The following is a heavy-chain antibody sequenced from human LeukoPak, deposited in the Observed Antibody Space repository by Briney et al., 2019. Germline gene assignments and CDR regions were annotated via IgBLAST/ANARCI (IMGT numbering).Heavy chain of an antibody. J-gene: IGHJ4*02. D-gene: IGHD6-13*01. CDR1: GGSISSRY. Sequence: SETLSLTCTVSGGSISSRYWSWIRQPAGKGLECIGRIHSSGNTNYNSSLKSRVTMSVDTSKNQFSLKLSSVTAADTAVYYCASHLLDSSNWSLQGNWGQGTLVTVSS. V-gene: IGHV4-4*07. CDR2: IHSSGNT. CDR3: ASHLLDSSNWSLQGN.